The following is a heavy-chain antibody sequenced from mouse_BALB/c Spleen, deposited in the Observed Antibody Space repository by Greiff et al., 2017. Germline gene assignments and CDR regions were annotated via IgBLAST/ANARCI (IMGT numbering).Heavy chain of an antibody. Sequence: VQLQQSGAELAKPGASVKMSCKASGYTFTSYWMHWVKQRPGQGLEWIGYINPSTGYTEYNQKFKDKATLTADKSSSTAYMQLSSLTSEDSAVYYCARRATVVEGGLDYWGQGTTLTVSS. CDR3: ARRATVVEGGLDY. CDR1: GYTFTSYW. CDR2: INPSTGYT. V-gene: IGHV1-7*01. D-gene: IGHD1-1*01. J-gene: IGHJ2*01.